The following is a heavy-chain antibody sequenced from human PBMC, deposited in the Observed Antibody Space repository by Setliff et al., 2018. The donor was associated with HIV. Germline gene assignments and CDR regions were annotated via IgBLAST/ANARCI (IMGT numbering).Heavy chain of an antibody. CDR3: GREGEGELPGY. V-gene: IGHV4-38-2*02. J-gene: IGHJ4*02. D-gene: IGHD1-7*01. CDR1: GDFFSSDYY. CDR2: IYHSGST. Sequence: SETLSLTCTVSGDFFSSDYYWGWIRQPPGKGLEWIGTIYHSGSTYYNPSLKSRLTISVDKSKNQFSLKLSSVTAADTAVYYCGREGEGELPGYWGQGTLVTVSS.